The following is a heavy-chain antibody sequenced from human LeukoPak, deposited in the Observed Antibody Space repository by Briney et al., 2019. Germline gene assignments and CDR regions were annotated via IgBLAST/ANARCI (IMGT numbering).Heavy chain of an antibody. V-gene: IGHV1-2*02. J-gene: IGHJ5*02. CDR2: INPNSGGT. CDR1: GYTFTGYS. CDR3: ARDRYSSINEGFDP. D-gene: IGHD6-13*01. Sequence: ASVKVSCKASGYTFTGYSMHCVRQAPGQGLEWMGWINPNSGGTNYAQKFQGRVTMTRDTSISTAYKELSRLRSDDTAVYYCARDRYSSINEGFDPWGQGTLVTVSS.